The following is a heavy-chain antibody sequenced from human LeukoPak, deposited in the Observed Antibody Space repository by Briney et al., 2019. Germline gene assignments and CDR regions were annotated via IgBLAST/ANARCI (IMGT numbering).Heavy chain of an antibody. J-gene: IGHJ4*02. D-gene: IGHD1-26*01. CDR1: GFTFSSYG. CDR3: ARDRVGATDYFDY. Sequence: GGSLRLSCAASGFTFSSYGMHWVRQAPGKGLEWVAVIWNDGSNKYYADSVKGRFTISRDNSKNTLYLQMNSLRAEDTAVYYCARDRVGATDYFDYWGQGTLVTVSS. V-gene: IGHV3-30*19. CDR2: IWNDGSNK.